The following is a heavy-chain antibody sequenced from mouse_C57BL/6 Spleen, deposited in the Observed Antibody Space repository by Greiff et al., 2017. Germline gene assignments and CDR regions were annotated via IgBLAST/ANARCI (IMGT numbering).Heavy chain of an antibody. CDR3: ARSDTTVVDWYFDV. CDR2: INPGSGGT. Sequence: QVQLKQSGAELVRPGTSVKVSCKASGYAFTNYLIEWVKQRPGQGLEWIGVINPGSGGTNYNEKFKGKATLTADKSSRTAYMQLSSLTSEDSAVYFCARSDTTVVDWYFDVWGTGTTVTVSS. J-gene: IGHJ1*03. CDR1: GYAFTNYL. V-gene: IGHV1-54*01. D-gene: IGHD1-1*01.